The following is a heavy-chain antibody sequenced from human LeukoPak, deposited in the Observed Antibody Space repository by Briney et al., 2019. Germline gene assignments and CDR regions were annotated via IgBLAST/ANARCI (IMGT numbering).Heavy chain of an antibody. Sequence: ASVKVSCKASGYTFTGYYMHWVRQAPGQRLEWMGWINPNSGGTNYAQKFQGRVTMTRDTSISTAYMELSRLRSDDTAVYYCARAGITMVRGVMGLGYWGQGTLVTVSS. V-gene: IGHV1-2*02. D-gene: IGHD3-10*01. J-gene: IGHJ4*02. CDR3: ARAGITMVRGVMGLGY. CDR1: GYTFTGYY. CDR2: INPNSGGT.